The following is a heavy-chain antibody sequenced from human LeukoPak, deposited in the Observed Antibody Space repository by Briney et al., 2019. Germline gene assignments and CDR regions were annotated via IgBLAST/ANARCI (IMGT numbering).Heavy chain of an antibody. V-gene: IGHV4-39*01. J-gene: IGHJ5*02. CDR2: IYYSVST. Sequence: SETLSLTCTVSGGSISSSSYFWGWIRQPPGKGLEWIGSIYYSVSTYYNPSLKSRVIISIDTSKNQFSLKLSSVTAADTAVYYCARSLLRYCTNGVCPWFDPWGQGTLVTVSS. CDR1: GGSISSSSYF. D-gene: IGHD2-8*01. CDR3: ARSLLRYCTNGVCPWFDP.